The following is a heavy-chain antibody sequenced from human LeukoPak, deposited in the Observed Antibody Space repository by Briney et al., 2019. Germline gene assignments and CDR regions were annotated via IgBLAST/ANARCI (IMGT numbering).Heavy chain of an antibody. CDR3: ARAWRTATRTGHYPSFEYYFDY. CDR2: INHSGST. Sequence: SETLSLTCAVYGGSFSGYYWSWIRQPPGKGLEWIGEINHSGSTNYNPSLKSRVTISVDTSKNQSSLKLSSVTAADTAVYYCARAWRTATRTGHYPSFEYYFDYWGQGTLVTVSS. CDR1: GGSFSGYY. V-gene: IGHV4-34*01. D-gene: IGHD3/OR15-3a*01. J-gene: IGHJ4*02.